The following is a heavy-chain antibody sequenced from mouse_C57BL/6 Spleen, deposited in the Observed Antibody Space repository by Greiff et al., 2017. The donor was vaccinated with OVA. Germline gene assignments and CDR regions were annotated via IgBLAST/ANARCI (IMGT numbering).Heavy chain of an antibody. CDR1: GYTFTGYW. CDR3: ARGGADGYHHYYAMDY. Sequence: QVQLQQSGAELMKPGASVKLSCKATGYTFTGYWIEWVKQRPGHGLEWIGEILPGGGSTNYNEKFKGKATFTGDTSSNTAYMQLSSLTTKDSAIYYCARGGADGYHHYYAMDYWGQGTSVTVSS. CDR2: ILPGGGST. D-gene: IGHD2-3*01. V-gene: IGHV1-9*01. J-gene: IGHJ4*01.